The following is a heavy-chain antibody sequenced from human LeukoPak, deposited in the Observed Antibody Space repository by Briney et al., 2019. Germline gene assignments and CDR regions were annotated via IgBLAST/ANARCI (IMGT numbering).Heavy chain of an antibody. J-gene: IGHJ4*02. V-gene: IGHV3-48*03. CDR2: ISRSGSPK. D-gene: IGHD2-8*02. Sequence: GGSLRLSCAASGFSFSDFELSWVRQAPGKGLEWVSYISRSGSPKYYADSVKGRFTISGDNAKSSLYLQMNSLRAEDTAVYYCVRDKRVVYETGIDYWGQGTLVIVSS. CDR1: GFSFSDFE. CDR3: VRDKRVVYETGIDY.